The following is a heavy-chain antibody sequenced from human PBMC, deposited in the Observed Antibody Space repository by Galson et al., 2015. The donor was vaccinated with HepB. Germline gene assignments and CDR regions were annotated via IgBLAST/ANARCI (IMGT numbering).Heavy chain of an antibody. CDR3: AKDPYRDFGVVANYGLDV. CDR2: ISYEGSNK. D-gene: IGHD3-3*01. J-gene: IGHJ6*02. CDR1: GFTFSSYA. V-gene: IGHV3-30*18. Sequence: SLRLSCAASGFTFSSYAMSWVRQAPGKGLEWVAVISYEGSNKYYADSVKGRFTISRDNSKNTLYLQMNSLRAEDTAVYYCAKDPYRDFGVVANYGLDVWGQGTTVTVSS.